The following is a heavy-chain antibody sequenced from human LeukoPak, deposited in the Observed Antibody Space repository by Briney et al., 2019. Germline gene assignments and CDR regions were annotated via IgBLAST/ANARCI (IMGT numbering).Heavy chain of an antibody. D-gene: IGHD6-6*01. CDR3: ANVDSSSIVRALEYMDV. J-gene: IGHJ6*03. Sequence: PGGSLRLSCAASGFTFSSYAMSWVRQAPGKGLEWVSAISGSGGSTYYADSVKGRFTISRDNSKNTLYLQMNSLRAEDTAVYYCANVDSSSIVRALEYMDVWGKGTTVTVSS. CDR2: ISGSGGST. V-gene: IGHV3-23*01. CDR1: GFTFSSYA.